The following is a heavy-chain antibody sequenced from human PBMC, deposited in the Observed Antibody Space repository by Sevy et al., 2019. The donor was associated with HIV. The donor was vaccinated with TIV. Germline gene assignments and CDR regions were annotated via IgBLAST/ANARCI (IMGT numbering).Heavy chain of an antibody. Sequence: SETLSLTCTVSGGSISSSSYYWGWIRQPPGKGLEWIGSIYYSGSTYYNPSFKSRVTISVDTSKNQFSLKLSSVTAAGSAVYYCASLSRRQQLVRWPHFDYWGQGTLVTVSS. J-gene: IGHJ4*02. D-gene: IGHD6-13*01. V-gene: IGHV4-39*01. CDR2: IYYSGST. CDR1: GGSISSSSYY. CDR3: ASLSRRQQLVRWPHFDY.